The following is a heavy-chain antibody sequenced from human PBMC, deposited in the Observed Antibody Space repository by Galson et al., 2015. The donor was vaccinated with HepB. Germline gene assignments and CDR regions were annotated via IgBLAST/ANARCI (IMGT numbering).Heavy chain of an antibody. J-gene: IGHJ3*02. CDR3: AREYDAFDI. V-gene: IGHV3-23*01. CDR2: LGGSGGST. CDR1: GFTFSGSA. Sequence: SLRLSCAASGFTFSGSAMTWVRQAPGKGLEWVSGLGGSGGSTYYADSVKGRFTISRDNSKNTLYLQMNSLRAEDTAVYYCAREYDAFDIWGQGTMVTVSS.